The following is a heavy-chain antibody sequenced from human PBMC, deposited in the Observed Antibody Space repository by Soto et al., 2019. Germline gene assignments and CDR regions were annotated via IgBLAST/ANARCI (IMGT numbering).Heavy chain of an antibody. CDR1: GFSFSSYA. J-gene: IGHJ6*03. V-gene: IGHV3-23*01. CDR3: AKDPSGYTDGYYYYYYMDV. Sequence: EVQLLESGGGLVQPGGSLRLSCAASGFSFSSYAMSWVRQAPGKGLEWVSTISGTGRSTYYADSVKGRFTISRDKSKNTLYLQVDSLRAEDTAVYYCAKDPSGYTDGYYYYYYMDVWGKGTTVTVSS. CDR2: ISGTGRST. D-gene: IGHD6-25*01.